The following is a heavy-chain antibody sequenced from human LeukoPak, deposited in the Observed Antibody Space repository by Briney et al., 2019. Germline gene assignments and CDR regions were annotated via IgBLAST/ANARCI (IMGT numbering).Heavy chain of an antibody. CDR3: AMYYYDSSGYYPLDY. Sequence: GASVKVSCKGSGYTFTSYGISWVRQAPGQGLEWVGWISAYNGNTNYAQKLQGRVTMTTDTSTSTAYMELRSLRSDDTAVYYCAMYYYDSSGYYPLDYWGQGTLVTVSS. D-gene: IGHD3-22*01. V-gene: IGHV1-18*01. J-gene: IGHJ4*02. CDR2: ISAYNGNT. CDR1: GYTFTSYG.